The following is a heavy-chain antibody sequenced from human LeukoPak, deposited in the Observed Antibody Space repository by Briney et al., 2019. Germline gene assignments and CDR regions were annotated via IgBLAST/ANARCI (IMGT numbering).Heavy chain of an antibody. CDR2: TKPGGSAE. CDR3: ARDVGLHTNFDY. J-gene: IGHJ4*02. D-gene: IGHD3-16*01. V-gene: IGHV3-7*01. CDR1: GCTFRNYW. Sequence: AETLRLSCAASGCTFRNYWMGWVRQAPGKGLEWVANTKPGGSAEYYADSVRGRFTASRDNANNLLFLQMDRLRAEDTAVYYCARDVGLHTNFDYWGQGTLLTVSS.